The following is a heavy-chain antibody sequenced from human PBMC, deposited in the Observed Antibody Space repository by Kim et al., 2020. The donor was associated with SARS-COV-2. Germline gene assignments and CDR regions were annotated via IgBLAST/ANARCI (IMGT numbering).Heavy chain of an antibody. D-gene: IGHD3-10*01. CDR3: ARDGPEVRWDYYYYGMDV. CDR2: INAGNGNT. J-gene: IGHJ6*02. CDR1: GYTFTSYA. V-gene: IGHV1-3*01. Sequence: ASVKVSCKASGYTFTSYAMHWVRQAPGQRLEWMGWINAGNGNTKYSQKFQGRVTITRDTSASTAYMELSSLRSEDTAVYYCARDGPEVRWDYYYYGMDVWGQGTTVTVSS.